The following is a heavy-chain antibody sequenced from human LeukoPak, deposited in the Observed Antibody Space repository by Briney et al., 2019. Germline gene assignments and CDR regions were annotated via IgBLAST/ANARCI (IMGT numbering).Heavy chain of an antibody. D-gene: IGHD4-23*01. CDR2: IKEDGTQR. Sequence: GGSLILSCAASGFTFKNHWMAWVRLAPGKGLEWVAHIKEDGTQRYYVDSVKGRFTISRDDAKNSLYLQMNTLTDEDTAVYYCVRGGWELDYWGQGILVTVSS. J-gene: IGHJ4*02. CDR1: GFTFKNHW. CDR3: VRGGWELDY. V-gene: IGHV3-7*01.